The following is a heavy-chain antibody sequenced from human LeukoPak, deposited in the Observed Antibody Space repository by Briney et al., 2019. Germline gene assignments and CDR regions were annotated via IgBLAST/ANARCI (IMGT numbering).Heavy chain of an antibody. CDR2: IIPIIDTA. Sequence: SVKVSCKVSGGTFSSYAITWVRQAPGQGLEWMGGIIPIIDTASFAHTFQGRVTLTADESTSTAYMELSSLRSEDTAVYYCARTRTRGDYYYFYMDVWGKGTTVTVSS. CDR1: GGTFSSYA. V-gene: IGHV1-69*13. J-gene: IGHJ6*03. CDR3: ARTRTRGDYYYFYMDV. D-gene: IGHD1-1*01.